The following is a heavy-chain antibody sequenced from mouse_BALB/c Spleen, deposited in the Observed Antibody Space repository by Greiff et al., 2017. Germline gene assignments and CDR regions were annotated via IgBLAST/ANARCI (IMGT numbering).Heavy chain of an antibody. CDR1: GYTFTSYW. CDR2: IYPSDSYT. Sequence: VQLQQPGAELVRPGASVKLSCKASGYTFTSYWINWVKQRPGQGLEWIGNIYPSDSYTNYNQKFKDKATLTVDKSSSTAYMQLSSPTSEDSAVYYCTRWLLRPLAMDYWGQGTSVTVSS. J-gene: IGHJ4*01. V-gene: IGHV1-69*02. D-gene: IGHD1-2*01. CDR3: TRWLLRPLAMDY.